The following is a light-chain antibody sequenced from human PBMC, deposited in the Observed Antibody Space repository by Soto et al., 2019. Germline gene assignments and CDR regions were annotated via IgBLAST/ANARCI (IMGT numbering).Light chain of an antibody. CDR2: YAS. CDR1: QSIGNR. J-gene: IGKJ5*01. V-gene: IGKV1-39*01. CDR3: QQSYSTPPT. Sequence: DIQMTQSPSALSASLGDRVTITCRASQSIGNRLNWYQFKAGKVPKLLVYYASTLQGGVPSRFSGRGSGLEFTLTISSLQPEDFATYYCQQSYSTPPTFGQGTRLDI.